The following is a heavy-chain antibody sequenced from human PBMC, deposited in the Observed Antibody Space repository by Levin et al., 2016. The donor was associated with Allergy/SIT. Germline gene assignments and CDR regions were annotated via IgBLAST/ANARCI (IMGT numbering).Heavy chain of an antibody. CDR3: AREYDFWSGYYFPQTPYGMDV. CDR1: GFTFSSYW. J-gene: IGHJ6*02. Sequence: GGSLRLSCEASGFTFSSYWMHWVRQAPGKGLVWVSRIKSDGSSTSYADSVKGRFTISRDNAKNTLYLQINSLRAEDTAVYYCAREYDFWSGYYFPQTPYGMDVWGQGTTVTVS. CDR2: IKSDGSST. V-gene: IGHV3-74*01. D-gene: IGHD3-3*01.